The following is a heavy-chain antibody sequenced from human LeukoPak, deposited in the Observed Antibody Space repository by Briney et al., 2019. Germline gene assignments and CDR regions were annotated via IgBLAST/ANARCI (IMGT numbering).Heavy chain of an antibody. D-gene: IGHD2-2*01. CDR2: IIPIFGTA. CDR3: ARYHLPEYYFDY. J-gene: IGHJ4*02. Sequence: SVKVSCKASGGTFGSYAISWVRQAPGQGLEWMGGIIPIFGTANYAQKFQGRVTITTDESTSTAYMELSSLRSEDTAVYYCARYHLPEYYFDYWGQGTLVTVSS. V-gene: IGHV1-69*05. CDR1: GGTFGSYA.